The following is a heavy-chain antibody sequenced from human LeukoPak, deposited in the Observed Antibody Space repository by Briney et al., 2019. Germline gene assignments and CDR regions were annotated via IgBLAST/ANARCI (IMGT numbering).Heavy chain of an antibody. J-gene: IGHJ2*01. CDR1: GYSFTDYY. CDR2: INPNSGGT. CDR3: ARLGHGEGWFFDL. D-gene: IGHD4-17*01. V-gene: IGHV1-2*02. Sequence: ASVKVSCKTSGYSFTDYYMHWVRQAPGQGLEWMGWINPNSGGTNFAQRFQDRVTMTRDMSISTAYMELSRLRSDDTAVFYCARLGHGEGWFFDLWGRGTLVTVSS.